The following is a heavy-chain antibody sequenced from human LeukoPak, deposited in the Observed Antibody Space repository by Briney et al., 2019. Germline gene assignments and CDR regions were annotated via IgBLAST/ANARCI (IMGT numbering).Heavy chain of an antibody. D-gene: IGHD6-19*01. J-gene: IGHJ4*02. CDR2: ISYDGSNK. V-gene: IGHV3-30*04. Sequence: PGGSLRLSCAASGFTFSSYAMHWVRQAPGKGLEWVAVISYDGSNKYYADSVKGRFTISRDNSKNSLYLQMNSLRAEDTAVYYCAKVTWQGLDWGQGTLVTVSS. CDR3: AKVTWQGLD. CDR1: GFTFSSYA.